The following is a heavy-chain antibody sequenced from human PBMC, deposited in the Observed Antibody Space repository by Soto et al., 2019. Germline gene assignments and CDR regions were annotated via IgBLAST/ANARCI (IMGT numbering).Heavy chain of an antibody. V-gene: IGHV4-39*01. D-gene: IGHD3-3*01. CDR1: GGSISSSSYY. CDR2: IYYSGRT. Sequence: SETLSLTCTVSGGSISSSSYYWGWIRQPPGKGLEWIGSIYYSGRTYYNPSLKSRVTISVDTSKNQFSLKLSSVTAADTAVYYCARRDYDFWSGYYAPLDYYYMDVWGKGTTVTVSS. CDR3: ARRDYDFWSGYYAPLDYYYMDV. J-gene: IGHJ6*03.